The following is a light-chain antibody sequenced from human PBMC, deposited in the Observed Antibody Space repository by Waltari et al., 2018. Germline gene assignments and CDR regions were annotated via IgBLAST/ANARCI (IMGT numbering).Light chain of an antibody. J-gene: IGLJ2*01. Sequence: QSALTQPAAVSGSPGQSITISCPGNSTDAVSINYVSWYHQHPGNTHKLIIYEVTDRPSGVSNRFSGSKSGTTASLTISGLQSEDEADYYCSSYTLISNLEVFGGGTKLTVL. CDR2: EVT. V-gene: IGLV2-14*01. CDR3: SSYTLISNLEV. CDR1: STDAVSINY.